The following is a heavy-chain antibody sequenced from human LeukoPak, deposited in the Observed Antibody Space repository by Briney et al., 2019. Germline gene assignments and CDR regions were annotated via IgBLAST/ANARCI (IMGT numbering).Heavy chain of an antibody. V-gene: IGHV3-43D*03. J-gene: IGHJ1*01. CDR2: ISWDSGNT. D-gene: IGHD6-13*01. CDR1: GFTFNDYA. Sequence: GGSLRLSCAASGFTFNDYAMHWVRQAPGKGLEWVSLISWDSGNTYYADSVKGRFTISRDNSKNSLSLQMNSLRAEDTALYYCAKGPGAAVGKRYIQHWGQGTLVTVSS. CDR3: AKGPGAAVGKRYIQH.